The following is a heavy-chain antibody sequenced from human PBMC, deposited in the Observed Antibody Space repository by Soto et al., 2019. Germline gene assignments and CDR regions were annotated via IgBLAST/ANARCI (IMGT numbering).Heavy chain of an antibody. D-gene: IGHD7-27*01. CDR1: GDSINSGNYF. CDR3: ARTRLGGYFDY. V-gene: IGHV4-30-4*01. J-gene: IGHJ4*02. Sequence: SETLSFTCTVSGDSINSGNYFWSWIRQPPGKGLEWIGYTYHSGGTNYNPSLKSRLTMSIDTSKNQFSMHLISVTAADTAVYYCARTRLGGYFDYWGQGILVTVSS. CDR2: TYHSGGT.